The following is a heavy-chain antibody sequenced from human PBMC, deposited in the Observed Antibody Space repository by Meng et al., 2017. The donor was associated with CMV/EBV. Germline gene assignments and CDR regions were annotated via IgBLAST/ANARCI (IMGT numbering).Heavy chain of an antibody. D-gene: IGHD6-13*01. CDR3: ARAAGSSWYRDYYYGMDV. Sequence: GSLRLSCTVSGGSISSYYWSWIRQPPGKGLEWIGYIYYSGSTNYNPSLKSRVTISVDTSKNQFSLKLSAVTAADTAVYYCARAAGSSWYRDYYYGMDVWGQGTTVTVSS. CDR2: IYYSGST. J-gene: IGHJ6*02. V-gene: IGHV4-59*01. CDR1: GGSISSYY.